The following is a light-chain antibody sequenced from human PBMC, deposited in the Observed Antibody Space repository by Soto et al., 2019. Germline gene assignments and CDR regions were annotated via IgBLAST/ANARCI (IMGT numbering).Light chain of an antibody. CDR3: QQYNVGLRT. J-gene: IGKJ1*01. CDR2: GAS. V-gene: IGKV3-15*01. Sequence: IEMTQSPATLSMSAGDRATLSCRSSQSMITNMAWYQQKPVQAPRLLIYGASIMETGVPAMFTGSGSGTEFTLTIDSLQSEDFAIYYCQQYNVGLRTFGRGTRVEV. CDR1: QSMITN.